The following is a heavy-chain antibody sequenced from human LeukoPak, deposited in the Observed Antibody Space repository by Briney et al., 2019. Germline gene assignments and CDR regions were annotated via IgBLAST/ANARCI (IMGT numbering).Heavy chain of an antibody. D-gene: IGHD2-21*02. J-gene: IGHJ4*02. V-gene: IGHV3-23*01. CDR3: AKGRGIVVVTGPDY. CDR1: GFTFSSYA. Sequence: GGSLRLSCAASGFTFSSYAMNWVRQAPGKGLEWVSGISGSGGSTYYADSVKGRCTISRDNSKNTLYLQMNSLRAEDTAVYYCAKGRGIVVVTGPDYWGQGTLVTVSS. CDR2: ISGSGGST.